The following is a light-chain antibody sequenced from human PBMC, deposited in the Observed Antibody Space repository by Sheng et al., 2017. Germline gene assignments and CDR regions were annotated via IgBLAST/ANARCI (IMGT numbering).Light chain of an antibody. CDR1: SSNIGNNY. Sequence: QSVLTQPPSVSAAPGQKVTISCSGSSSNIGNNYVSWYQQVPGTAPKLLIYDNNKRSSGIPDRFSGSKSGTSATLGITGLQTGDEADYYCGTWDSSLSAEVFGTGTKVTVL. V-gene: IGLV1-51*01. CDR2: DNN. CDR3: GTWDSSLSAEV. J-gene: IGLJ1*01.